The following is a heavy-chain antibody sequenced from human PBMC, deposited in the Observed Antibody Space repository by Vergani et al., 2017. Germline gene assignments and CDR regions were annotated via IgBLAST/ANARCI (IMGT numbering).Heavy chain of an antibody. CDR2: IYYSGST. CDR3: ARRYCSSTSCFSYFDY. J-gene: IGHJ4*02. V-gene: IGHV4-61*10. Sequence: QVQLQESGPGLVKPSETLSLTCTVSGGSVSSGSYYWSWIRQPAGKGLEWIGYIYYSGSTNYNPSLKSRVTISVDTSKNQFSLKLSSVTAADTAVYYCARRYCSSTSCFSYFDYWGQGTLVTVSS. D-gene: IGHD2-2*01. CDR1: GGSVSSGSYY.